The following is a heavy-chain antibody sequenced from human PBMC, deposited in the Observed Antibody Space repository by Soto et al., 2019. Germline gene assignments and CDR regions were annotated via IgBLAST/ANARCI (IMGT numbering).Heavy chain of an antibody. CDR1: GFTFNAFS. V-gene: IGHV3-23*01. D-gene: IGHD1-1*01. CDR2: TSGSGYSK. Sequence: VQLLESGGGLVQPGGSLRLSCAASGFTFNAFSMSWVRQAPGKGLEWVSGTSGSGYSKYYVDSVKGRFTISRDNSRYTLYLQMNSLSAADTAVYYCARSLGDHWYDHFLPYWGQGALVTVS. CDR3: ARSLGDHWYDHFLPY. J-gene: IGHJ4*02.